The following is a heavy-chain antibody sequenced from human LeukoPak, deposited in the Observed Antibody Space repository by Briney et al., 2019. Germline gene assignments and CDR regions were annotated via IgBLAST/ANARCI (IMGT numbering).Heavy chain of an antibody. V-gene: IGHV3-30-3*01. CDR1: GFTFSSYA. J-gene: IGHJ4*02. CDR3: ARDPFNYDSSGYYSY. CDR2: ISYDGSNK. D-gene: IGHD3-22*01. Sequence: GGSLRLSCAASGFTFSSYAMHWVRQAPGKGLEWVAVISYDGSNKYYADSVKGRFTISRDNSKNTLYLQMNSLRAEDTAVYYCARDPFNYDSSGYYSYWGQGTLVTVSS.